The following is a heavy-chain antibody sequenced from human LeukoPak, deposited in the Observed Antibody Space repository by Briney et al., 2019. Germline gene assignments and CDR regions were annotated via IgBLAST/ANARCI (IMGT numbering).Heavy chain of an antibody. CDR1: GFTFSSYD. J-gene: IGHJ4*02. CDR2: ISTISSTK. CDR3: ARGKIGYYDRDYDCY. V-gene: IGHV3-48*02. D-gene: IGHD1-26*01. Sequence: PGGSLRLSCAASGFTFSSYDINWVRQAPGKGLEWVSYISTISSTKYYADSVKGRFTISRDNAKNSLYLQMNSLRDEDTAVYYCARGKIGYYDRDYDCYWGQGTLVTVSS.